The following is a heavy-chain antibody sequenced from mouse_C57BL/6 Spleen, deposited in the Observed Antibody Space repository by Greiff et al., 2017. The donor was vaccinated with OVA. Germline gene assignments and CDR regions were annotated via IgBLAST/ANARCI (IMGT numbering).Heavy chain of an antibody. Sequence: EVQVVESGPGLVKPSQSLSLTCSVTGYSITSGYYWNWIRQFPGNKLEWMGYISYDGSNNYNPSLKNRISITRDTSKNQFFLKLNSVTTEDTATYYCAREGLYYYGSRFDYWGQGTTLTVSS. J-gene: IGHJ2*01. CDR1: GYSITSGYY. D-gene: IGHD1-1*01. CDR2: ISYDGSN. V-gene: IGHV3-6*01. CDR3: AREGLYYYGSRFDY.